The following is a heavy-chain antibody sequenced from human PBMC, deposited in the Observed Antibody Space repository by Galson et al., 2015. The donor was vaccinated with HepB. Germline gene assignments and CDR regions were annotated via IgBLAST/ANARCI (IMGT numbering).Heavy chain of an antibody. J-gene: IGHJ6*01. V-gene: IGHV4-31*03. Sequence: LSLTCTVSGGSLGSGGYYWSWIRQHPGKGLEWIGYTHYSGSTYYNPSLRGRLTISEGMSKNQFSLKLSSVTAEDTAVYYCVTDRRKLGAGTGYYGMDVWGQGTKVTVPS. D-gene: IGHD7-27*01. CDR3: VTDRRKLGAGTGYYGMDV. CDR1: GGSLGSGGYY. CDR2: THYSGST.